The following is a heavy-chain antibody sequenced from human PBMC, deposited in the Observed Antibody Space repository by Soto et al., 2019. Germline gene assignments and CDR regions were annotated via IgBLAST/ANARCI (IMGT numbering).Heavy chain of an antibody. V-gene: IGHV3-15*07. CDR2: IKGKTDGGTT. CDR3: TTAYFAFWSGYAFDY. D-gene: IGHD3-3*01. Sequence: EVQLVESGGGLVKPGGSLRLSCAASGFTFNNAWMNWVRQAPGKGLEWAGHIKGKTDGGTTDYAAPVKGRFTISRDDSKNTLYLQMDSLKTEDTAVYYCTTAYFAFWSGYAFDYWCQGTLVTVSS. J-gene: IGHJ4*02. CDR1: GFTFNNAW.